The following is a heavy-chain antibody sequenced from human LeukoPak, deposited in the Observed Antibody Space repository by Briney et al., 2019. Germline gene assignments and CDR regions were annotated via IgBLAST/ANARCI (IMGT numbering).Heavy chain of an antibody. D-gene: IGHD3-10*01. Sequence: SGGSLRLSCAASGFTFSSYWMSWVRQAPGKGLEWVANIKQDGSEKYYVDSVKGRFTISRDNAKNSLYLQMNSLRAEDTAVYYCARETSMVRGVSPIDYWGQGTLVTVSS. V-gene: IGHV3-7*01. CDR1: GFTFSSYW. CDR2: IKQDGSEK. J-gene: IGHJ4*02. CDR3: ARETSMVRGVSPIDY.